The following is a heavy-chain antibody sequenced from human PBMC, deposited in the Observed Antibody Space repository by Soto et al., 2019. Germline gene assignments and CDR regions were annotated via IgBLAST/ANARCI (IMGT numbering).Heavy chain of an antibody. CDR1: GFTFNNFA. V-gene: IGHV3-23*01. CDR3: AKVQLPHSNYGGVYLLDV. J-gene: IGHJ4*02. CDR2: VSSGGHNT. Sequence: EVQLLQSGGGLGQPGGSLTLSCAASGFTFNNFAMTWVRQAPGKGLEWVSSVSSGGHNTWYADSVKGRFTISRDNHKNTLYLHMNILSAADTAVYYCAKVQLPHSNYGGVYLLDVWAQGTLVTVSS. D-gene: IGHD4-4*01.